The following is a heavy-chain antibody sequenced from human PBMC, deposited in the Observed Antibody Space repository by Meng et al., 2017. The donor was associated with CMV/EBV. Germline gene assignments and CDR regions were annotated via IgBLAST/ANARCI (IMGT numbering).Heavy chain of an antibody. J-gene: IGHJ6*02. CDR1: GYTFTGYY. V-gene: IGHV1-2*02. CDR3: ARDPGYCSSTSCPYYYYYGMDV. D-gene: IGHD2-2*03. Sequence: ASVKVSCKASGYTFTGYYMHWVRQAPGQGLEWMGWINPNSGGTNYAQKFQGRVTMTRDTSISTAYMELSRLRSDDTAVYYCARDPGYCSSTSCPYYYYYGMDVWGQGTTVTVSS. CDR2: INPNSGGT.